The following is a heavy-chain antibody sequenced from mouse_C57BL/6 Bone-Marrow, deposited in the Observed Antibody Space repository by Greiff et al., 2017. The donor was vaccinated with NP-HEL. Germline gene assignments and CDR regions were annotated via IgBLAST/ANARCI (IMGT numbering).Heavy chain of an antibody. J-gene: IGHJ3*01. CDR3: AREELGPLFAY. CDR1: GNPSTSGYY. Sequence: EVQRVELGPGLVKPSQPLSRTGSVTGNPSTSGYYWNWIRQFPGNKLEWMGYISYVGSNNYNPSLKNRTSITRDTSKNQFFLKLNSVTTDDTATYYCAREELGPLFAYWGQGTLVTVSA. V-gene: IGHV3-6*01. CDR2: ISYVGSN. D-gene: IGHD4-1*01.